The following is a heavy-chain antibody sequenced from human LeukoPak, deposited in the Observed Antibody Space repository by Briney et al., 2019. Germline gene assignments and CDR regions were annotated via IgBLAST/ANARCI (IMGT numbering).Heavy chain of an antibody. CDR1: GYSSTSYS. D-gene: IGHD3-16*01. CDR2: IYPGDSDT. CDR3: ASSTMITFLRY. V-gene: IGHV5-51*01. J-gene: IGHJ4*02. Sequence: GGSLKTSCQGSGYSSTSYSIGWLRQIPGKGLEWMRIIYPGDSDTRYSPSFQGQVTISADKSISTAYLQWSSLKASDTAMYYCASSTMITFLRYWGQGTLVTVSS.